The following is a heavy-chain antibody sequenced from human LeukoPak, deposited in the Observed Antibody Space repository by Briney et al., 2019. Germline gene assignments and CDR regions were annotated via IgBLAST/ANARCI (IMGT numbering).Heavy chain of an antibody. V-gene: IGHV4-4*07. D-gene: IGHD3-22*01. CDR1: GGSISSYY. Sequence: SETLSLTCTVSGGSISSYYWSWIRQPAGKGLEWIGRIYTSGSANYNPSLKSRVTMSVDTSKNQFSLKLSSVTAADTAVYYCAVTYYYDSSGYYYSAFDIWGQGTMVTVSS. CDR2: IYTSGSA. CDR3: AVTYYYDSSGYYYSAFDI. J-gene: IGHJ3*02.